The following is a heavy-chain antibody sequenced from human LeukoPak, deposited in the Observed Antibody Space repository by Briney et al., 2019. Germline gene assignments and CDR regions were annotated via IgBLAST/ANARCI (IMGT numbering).Heavy chain of an antibody. Sequence: GESLKISCKGSGYSFTSYWIGWVRQMPGKGLEWMGIIYPGDSDTTYSPSFQGQVTISADKSISTAYLQWSSLKASDTAMYYCARRGYDSSGYRDAFDIWGQGTMVTVSS. CDR3: ARRGYDSSGYRDAFDI. J-gene: IGHJ3*02. D-gene: IGHD3-22*01. V-gene: IGHV5-51*01. CDR1: GYSFTSYW. CDR2: IYPGDSDT.